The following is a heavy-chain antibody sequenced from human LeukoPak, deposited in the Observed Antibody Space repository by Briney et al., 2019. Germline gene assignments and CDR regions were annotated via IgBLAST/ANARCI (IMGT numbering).Heavy chain of an antibody. V-gene: IGHV1-46*01. CDR1: GYTFTSYY. Sequence: ASVQVSCKASGYTFTSYYMHWVRQAPGQGLEWMGIINPSGGSTSYAQKFQGRVTMTRDTSTSTVYMELSSLRSEDTAVYYCARENSSGWRGFDPWGQGTLVTVSS. CDR3: ARENSSGWRGFDP. CDR2: INPSGGST. D-gene: IGHD6-19*01. J-gene: IGHJ5*02.